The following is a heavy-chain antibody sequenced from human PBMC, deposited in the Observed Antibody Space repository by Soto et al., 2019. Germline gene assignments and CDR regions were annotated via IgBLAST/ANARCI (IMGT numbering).Heavy chain of an antibody. J-gene: IGHJ6*04. D-gene: IGHD2-15*01. CDR2: IYHSGST. V-gene: IGHV4-4*02. CDR1: GGSISSSNW. Sequence: PSETLSLTCAVSGGSISSSNWWSWVRQPPGKGLEWIGEIYHSGSTNYNPSLKSRVTISVDKSKNQFSLKLSSVTAADTAVYYCAMVYCSGGSCYYYCYYGMDVWGEGTTVTVSS. CDR3: AMVYCSGGSCYYYCYYGMDV.